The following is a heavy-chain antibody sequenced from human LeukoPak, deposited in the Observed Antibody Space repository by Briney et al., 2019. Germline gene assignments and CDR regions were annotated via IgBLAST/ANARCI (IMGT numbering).Heavy chain of an antibody. CDR1: GFTFSSYG. CDR2: IRYDGSNK. Sequence: PGGSLRLSCAASGFTFSSYGMHWVRQAPGKGLEWVAFIRYDGSNKYYADSVKGRFTIYRDNSKNTLYLQMNSLRAEDTAVYYCAKVTDYSSGWYRAFDIWGQGTMVTVSS. CDR3: AKVTDYSSGWYRAFDI. J-gene: IGHJ3*02. D-gene: IGHD6-19*01. V-gene: IGHV3-30*02.